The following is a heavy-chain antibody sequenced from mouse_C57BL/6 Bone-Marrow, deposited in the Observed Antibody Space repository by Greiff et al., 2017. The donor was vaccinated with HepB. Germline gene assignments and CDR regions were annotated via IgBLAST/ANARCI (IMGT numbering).Heavy chain of an antibody. CDR2: IYPGSGST. CDR3: ARRVYEANWLYAMDD. D-gene: IGHD4-1*01. CDR1: GYTFTSYW. Sequence: VQLQQPGAELVKPGASVKMSCKASGYTFTSYWITWVKQRPGQGLEWIGDIYPGSGSTNYNEKFKSKATLTVDTSSSTAYMQLSSLTSEDSAVYYCARRVYEANWLYAMDDWGQGTSVTVSS. J-gene: IGHJ4*01. V-gene: IGHV1-55*01.